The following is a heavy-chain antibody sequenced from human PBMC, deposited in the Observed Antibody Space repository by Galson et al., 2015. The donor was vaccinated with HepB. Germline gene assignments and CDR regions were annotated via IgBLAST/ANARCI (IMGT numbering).Heavy chain of an antibody. CDR3: VNKGGNDAFNI. D-gene: IGHD2-15*01. J-gene: IGHJ3*02. V-gene: IGHV3-30*02. Sequence: SLRLSCAASGFTFSSYGMHWVRQAPGRGLEWVSFIRYDGSYKYYADSVKGRFTISRDNSKNTLYLQMNSLRVEDTAVYYCVNKGGNDAFNIWGQGTTITVSS. CDR1: GFTFSSYG. CDR2: IRYDGSYK.